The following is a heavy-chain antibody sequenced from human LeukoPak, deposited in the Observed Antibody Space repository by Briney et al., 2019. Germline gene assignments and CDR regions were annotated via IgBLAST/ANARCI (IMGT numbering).Heavy chain of an antibody. J-gene: IGHJ4*02. CDR2: INHSGST. Sequence: SETLSLTCAVYGGSFSGYYWSWIRQPPGKGLEWIGEINHSGSTNYNPSLKSRVTISVDTSKNQFSLKLSSVTAADTAIYYCVTLIEYFDYWGQGTLVTVSS. CDR3: VTLIEYFDY. V-gene: IGHV4-34*01. CDR1: GGSFSGYY.